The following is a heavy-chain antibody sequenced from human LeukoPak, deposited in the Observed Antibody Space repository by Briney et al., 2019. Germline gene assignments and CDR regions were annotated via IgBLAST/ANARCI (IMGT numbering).Heavy chain of an antibody. CDR1: GGSFSGYY. J-gene: IGHJ3*02. CDR3: ARKAPIYDAFDI. CDR2: INHSGST. Sequence: PSETLSLTCAVYGGSFSGYYWSWIRQPPGKGLEWIGEINHSGSTNFNPSLKSRVTMSLDTSKNRFSLKLSSVTAADTAVYYCARKAPIYDAFDIWGQGTMVTVSS. V-gene: IGHV4-34*01.